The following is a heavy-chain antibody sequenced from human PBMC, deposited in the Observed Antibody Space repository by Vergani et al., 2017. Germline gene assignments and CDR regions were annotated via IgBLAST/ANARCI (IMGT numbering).Heavy chain of an antibody. D-gene: IGHD6-19*01. CDR2: IYHSGST. V-gene: IGHV4-4*02. J-gene: IGHJ4*02. CDR3: ARGRPSAVPATSLDY. Sequence: QVQLQESGPGLVKPSGTLSLTCAVPGGSISSSNWWSWVRQPPGKGLEWIGEIYHSGSTNYNPSLKSRVTIAVDKSKDQFSLKLSSVTAAGAAVYYCARGRPSAVPATSLDYWGQGTLVTVSS. CDR1: GGSISSSNW.